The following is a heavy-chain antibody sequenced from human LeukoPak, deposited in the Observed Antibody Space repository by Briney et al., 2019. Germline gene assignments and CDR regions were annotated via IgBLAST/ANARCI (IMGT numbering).Heavy chain of an antibody. CDR1: GYIFTKYD. V-gene: IGHV1-18*01. CDR2: ITPYNGNA. CDR3: ARETKDGVFFDY. D-gene: IGHD6-13*01. J-gene: IGHJ4*02. Sequence: ASVKVSCKTSGYIFTKYDISWVRQAPGQGPEWMGWITPYNGNAQSAPKFEGRVTMTTDTSASTAYLELRGLKSDDTAVYYCARETKDGVFFDYWGQGTLAIVSS.